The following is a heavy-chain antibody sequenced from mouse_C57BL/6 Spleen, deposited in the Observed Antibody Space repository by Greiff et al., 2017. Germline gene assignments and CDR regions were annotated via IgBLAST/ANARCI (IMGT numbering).Heavy chain of an antibody. V-gene: IGHV7-3*01. J-gene: IGHJ4*01. Sequence: EVKLMESGGGLVQPGGFLSPSFAALGFTLPVNYLSWVRQPPGKAFGGWGFIRNKANGYTTEYSASVKGRFTISRDNSQSILYLQMNALRAEDSATYYCARYRAELAMDYWGQGTSVTVSS. CDR1: GFTLPVNY. CDR3: ARYRAELAMDY. CDR2: IRNKANGYTT.